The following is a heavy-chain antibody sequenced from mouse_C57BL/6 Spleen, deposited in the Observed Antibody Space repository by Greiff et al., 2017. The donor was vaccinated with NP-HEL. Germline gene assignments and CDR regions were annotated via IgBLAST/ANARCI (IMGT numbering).Heavy chain of an antibody. CDR3: ARGIYYDYDQVFDY. Sequence: EVQLQESGPELVKPGASVKIPCKASGYTFTDYNMDWVKQSHGKSLEWIGDINPNNGGTIYNQKFKGKATLTVDKSSSTAYMELRSLTSEDTAVYYCARGIYYDYDQVFDYWGQGTTLTVSS. D-gene: IGHD2-4*01. J-gene: IGHJ2*01. CDR2: INPNNGGT. V-gene: IGHV1-18*01. CDR1: GYTFTDYN.